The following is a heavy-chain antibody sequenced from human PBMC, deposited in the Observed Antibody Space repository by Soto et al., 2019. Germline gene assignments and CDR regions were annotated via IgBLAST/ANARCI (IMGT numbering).Heavy chain of an antibody. D-gene: IGHD5-12*01. Sequence: ASVKVSCKASGYTFNFYGVTWVRQAPGQGLEWMGWISGFNGNTNYAADLQGRVTMTTDTSTSTAYMELRGLRSDDTAVYYCARDLGGYDLYGPDSWGQGTLVTVSS. CDR2: ISGFNGNT. J-gene: IGHJ4*02. CDR3: ARDLGGYDLYGPDS. CDR1: GYTFNFYG. V-gene: IGHV1-18*01.